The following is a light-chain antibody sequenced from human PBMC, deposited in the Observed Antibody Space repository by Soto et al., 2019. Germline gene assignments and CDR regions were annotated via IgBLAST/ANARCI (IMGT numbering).Light chain of an antibody. CDR2: GVR. CDR1: RSNVGSYNF. V-gene: IGLV2-14*01. CDR3: SSFNANRIYL. J-gene: IGLJ1*01. Sequence: QSALTQPASVSGSPGQSITISCTGTRSNVGSYNFVSWYRQYTGKAPELIIYGVRNRPSGISSRFSASKSGLTASLTISGLQAEDEADYYCSSFNANRIYLFGPGTKLTVL.